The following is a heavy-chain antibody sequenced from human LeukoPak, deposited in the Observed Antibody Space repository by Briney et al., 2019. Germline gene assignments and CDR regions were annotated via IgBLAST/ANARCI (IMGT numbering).Heavy chain of an antibody. CDR3: ARAAYSGSYYNWFDP. V-gene: IGHV1-3*01. Sequence: ASVKVSCKASGYTFTSYDINWVRQATGQGLEWMGWINAGNGNTKYSQKFQGRVTITRDTSASTAYMELSSLRSEDTAVYYCARAAYSGSYYNWFDPWGQGTLVTVSS. J-gene: IGHJ5*02. CDR2: INAGNGNT. CDR1: GYTFTSYD. D-gene: IGHD1-26*01.